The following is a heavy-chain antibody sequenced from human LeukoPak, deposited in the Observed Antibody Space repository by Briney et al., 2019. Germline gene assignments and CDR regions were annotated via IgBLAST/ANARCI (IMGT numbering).Heavy chain of an antibody. V-gene: IGHV1-2*02. CDR2: INPNSGGT. Sequence: GASVKVSCKASGYTFTGYYMHWVRQAPGQGLEWMGWINPNSGGTNYAQKFQGRVTMTRDASISTAYMGLGRLRSDDTAVYYCARWGLGYCSSTSCYDAVDYWGQGTLVTVSS. J-gene: IGHJ4*02. CDR1: GYTFTGYY. CDR3: ARWGLGYCSSTSCYDAVDY. D-gene: IGHD2-2*01.